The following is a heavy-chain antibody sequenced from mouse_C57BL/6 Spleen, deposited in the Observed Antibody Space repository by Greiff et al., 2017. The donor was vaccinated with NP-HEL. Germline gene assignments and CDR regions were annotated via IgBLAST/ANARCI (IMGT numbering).Heavy chain of an antibody. J-gene: IGHJ1*03. D-gene: IGHD1-1*01. CDR3: AREDYGSRTPHWYFDV. CDR2: INPSNGGT. CDR1: GYTFTSYW. V-gene: IGHV1-53*01. Sequence: QVQLQQPGTELVKPGASVKLSCKASGYTFTSYWMHWVKQRPGQGLEWIGNINPSNGGTNYNEKFKSKATLTVDKSSSTAYMQLSSLTSEDSAVYYCAREDYGSRTPHWYFDVWGTGTTVTVSS.